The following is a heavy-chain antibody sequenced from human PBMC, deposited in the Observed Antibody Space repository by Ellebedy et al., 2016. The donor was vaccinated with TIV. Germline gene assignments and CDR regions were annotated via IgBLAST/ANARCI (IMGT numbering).Heavy chain of an antibody. J-gene: IGHJ3*02. V-gene: IGHV3-74*01. D-gene: IGHD6-13*01. Sequence: GESLKISCVASEFTFSYYWTHWVRQAPGKGLVWVSRINSDGSSRTHAASVQGRFTISRDNAKNTLYLQMNSLRAEDTAVYYCARDMSSSWYHSDAFDIWGQGTMVTVSS. CDR3: ARDMSSSWYHSDAFDI. CDR1: EFTFSYYW. CDR2: INSDGSSR.